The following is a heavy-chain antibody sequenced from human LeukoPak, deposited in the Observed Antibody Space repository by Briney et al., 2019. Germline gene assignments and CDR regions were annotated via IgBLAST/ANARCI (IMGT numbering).Heavy chain of an antibody. Sequence: GGSLRLSCAASGFTSSSYWMSWVRQAPGKGLEWVANIDQHGSAKYYVDSVKGRFTISRDNAKNSLYLQMNSLSAEDTAMYYCVREDTYSTDWYGPDYWGQGTLVTVSS. CDR1: GFTSSSYW. CDR3: VREDTYSTDWYGPDY. J-gene: IGHJ4*02. V-gene: IGHV3-7*01. D-gene: IGHD6-19*01. CDR2: IDQHGSAK.